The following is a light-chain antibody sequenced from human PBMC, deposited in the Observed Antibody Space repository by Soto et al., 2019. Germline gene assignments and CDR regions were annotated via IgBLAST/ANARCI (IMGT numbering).Light chain of an antibody. J-gene: IGKJ3*01. CDR1: QSLIHSDGNTY. Sequence: DVVVTQSPLSLPVTLGQPASISCRSSQSLIHSDGNTYLHWFQQRPGQSPRRLIYHVSIRDSGVPDRFSGSGSGTDFTLEISRVEAEDVGVYYCMQGRHWPYTFGPGTTVDI. CDR2: HVS. CDR3: MQGRHWPYT. V-gene: IGKV2-30*02.